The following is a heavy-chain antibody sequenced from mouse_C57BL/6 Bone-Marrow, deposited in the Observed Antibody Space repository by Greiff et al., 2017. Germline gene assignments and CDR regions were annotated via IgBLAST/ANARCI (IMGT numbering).Heavy chain of an antibody. V-gene: IGHV1-64*01. CDR1: GYTFTSYW. Sequence: QVQLKQPGAELVKPGASVKLSCKASGYTFTSYWMHWVKQRPGQGLEWIGMIHPNSGSTNYNEKFKSKATLTVDKSSSTASMQLSRLTSEDSAVYYCARDAVVATEGDYWGQGTTPTVSS. D-gene: IGHD1-1*01. J-gene: IGHJ2*01. CDR2: IHPNSGST. CDR3: ARDAVVATEGDY.